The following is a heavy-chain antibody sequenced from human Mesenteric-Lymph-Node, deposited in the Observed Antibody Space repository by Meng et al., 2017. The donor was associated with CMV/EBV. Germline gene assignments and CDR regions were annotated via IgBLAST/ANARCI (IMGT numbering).Heavy chain of an antibody. Sequence: GESLKISCAASGFTVSSNYMSWVRQAPGKGLEWVSVIYTGAITTYYADSVEGRFTISRDNSKNTVYLQMSSLRAEDTAIYYCAKDLSNVGATTSFQHWGQGTLVTVSS. CDR2: IYTGAITT. D-gene: IGHD1-26*01. V-gene: IGHV3-23*03. J-gene: IGHJ1*01. CDR3: AKDLSNVGATTSFQH. CDR1: GFTVSSNY.